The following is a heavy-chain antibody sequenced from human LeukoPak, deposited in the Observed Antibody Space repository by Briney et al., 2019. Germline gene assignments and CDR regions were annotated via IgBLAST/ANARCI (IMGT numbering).Heavy chain of an antibody. CDR1: GGSISSSNW. CDR2: IYHSGST. D-gene: IGHD2/OR15-2a*01. J-gene: IGHJ6*02. CDR3: ARGQNRRNYYGMDV. V-gene: IGHV4-4*02. Sequence: SETLSLTCAVSGGSISSSNWWSWVRQPPGKGLEWIGEIYHSGSTNYNPSLKSRVTISVDKSKNQFSLKLSSVTAADTAVYYCARGQNRRNYYGMDVWGQGTTVTVSS.